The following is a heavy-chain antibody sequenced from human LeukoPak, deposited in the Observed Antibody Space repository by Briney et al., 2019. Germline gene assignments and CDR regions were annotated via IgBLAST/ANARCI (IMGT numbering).Heavy chain of an antibody. CDR2: ISGSGGST. CDR3: AKDLTGEAAAGTCFDY. CDR1: GFTFSSYA. J-gene: IGHJ4*02. Sequence: GGSLRLSCAASGFTFSSYAMSWVRQAPGKGLEWVSAISGSGGSTYYADSVKGRFTISRDNSKNTLYLQMNSLRAEDTAVYYCAKDLTGEAAAGTCFDYWGQGTLVTVSS. D-gene: IGHD6-13*01. V-gene: IGHV3-23*01.